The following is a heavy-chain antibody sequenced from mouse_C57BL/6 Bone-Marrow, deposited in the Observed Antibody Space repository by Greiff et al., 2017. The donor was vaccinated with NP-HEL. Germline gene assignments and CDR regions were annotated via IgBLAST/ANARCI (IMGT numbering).Heavy chain of an antibody. Sequence: VQGVESGAELARPGASVKLSCKASGYTFTSYGISWVKQRTGQGLEWIGEIYPRSGNTYYNEKFKGKATLTADKSSSTAYMELRSLTSEDSAVYFGAREGGYGSSEYYFDYWGQGTTLTVSS. CDR2: IYPRSGNT. J-gene: IGHJ2*01. V-gene: IGHV1-81*01. CDR3: AREGGYGSSEYYFDY. D-gene: IGHD1-1*01. CDR1: GYTFTSYG.